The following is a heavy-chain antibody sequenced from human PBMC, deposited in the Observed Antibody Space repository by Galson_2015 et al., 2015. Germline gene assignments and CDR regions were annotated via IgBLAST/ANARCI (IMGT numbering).Heavy chain of an antibody. J-gene: IGHJ3*02. CDR3: ARDGYSSSWYEDAFDI. CDR2: ISAYNGNT. Sequence: SVKVSCKASGYTFTSYGISWVRQAPGQGLEWMGWISAYNGNTNYAQKLQGRVTMTTDTPTSTAYMELRSLRSDDTAVYYCARDGYSSSWYEDAFDIWGQGTMVTVSS. CDR1: GYTFTSYG. V-gene: IGHV1-18*01. D-gene: IGHD6-13*01.